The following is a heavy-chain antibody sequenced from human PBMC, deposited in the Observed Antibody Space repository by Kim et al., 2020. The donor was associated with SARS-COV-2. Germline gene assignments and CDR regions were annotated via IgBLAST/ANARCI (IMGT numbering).Heavy chain of an antibody. V-gene: IGHV4-31*03. Sequence: SETLSLTCTVSGGSISSGGYYWSWIRQHPGKGLEWIGYIYYSGSTYYNPSLKSRVTISVDTSKNQFSLKLSSVTAADTAVYYCGGYGSGSYYMDHYYYYGMDVWGQGTTVTVSS. CDR2: IYYSGST. J-gene: IGHJ6*02. D-gene: IGHD3-10*01. CDR1: GGSISSGGYY. CDR3: GGYGSGSYYMDHYYYYGMDV.